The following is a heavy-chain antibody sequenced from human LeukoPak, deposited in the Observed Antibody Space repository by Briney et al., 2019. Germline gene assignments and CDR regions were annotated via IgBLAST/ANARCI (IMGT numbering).Heavy chain of an antibody. CDR3: ASSGGDKVDY. CDR2: IIPIFGTA. D-gene: IGHD2-21*02. CDR1: GGTFSSYA. J-gene: IGHJ4*02. Sequence: SVTVSCKASGGTFSSYAISWVRQAPGQGLEWMGGIIPIFGTANYAQKFQGRVTITTDESTSTAYMELSSLRSEDTAVYYCASSGGDKVDYWGQGTLVTVSS. V-gene: IGHV1-69*05.